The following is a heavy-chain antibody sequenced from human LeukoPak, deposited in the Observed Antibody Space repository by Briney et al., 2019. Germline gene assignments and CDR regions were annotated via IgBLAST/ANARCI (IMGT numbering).Heavy chain of an antibody. V-gene: IGHV7-4-1*02. D-gene: IGHD3-22*01. CDR1: GYTFTNYA. Sequence: ASVKVSCKASGYTFTNYAMNWVRQAPGQGLEWMGWINTNTVNPTYAQGFTGRFVFSLDTSVSTAYLQINSLKSKDTAMYYCATFLLDSSDYDAFDIWGQGTMVTVSS. CDR3: ATFLLDSSDYDAFDI. J-gene: IGHJ3*02. CDR2: INTNTVNP.